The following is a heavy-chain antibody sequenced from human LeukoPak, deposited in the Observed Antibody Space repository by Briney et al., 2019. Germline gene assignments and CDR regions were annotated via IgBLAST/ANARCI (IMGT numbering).Heavy chain of an antibody. CDR1: AFTFTNYA. D-gene: IGHD3-3*01. J-gene: IGHJ6*02. Sequence: GGSLRLSCVASAFTFTNYAMNWVPQAPGNGLKGVSAINTHDGATQYADPVKGRFTISRDNSKNTVSLQMNSLRAEDTAVYYCAKGMNGFWSSDNYGMYVWGQGTTVIVSS. CDR3: AKGMNGFWSSDNYGMYV. V-gene: IGHV3-23*01. CDR2: INTHDGAT.